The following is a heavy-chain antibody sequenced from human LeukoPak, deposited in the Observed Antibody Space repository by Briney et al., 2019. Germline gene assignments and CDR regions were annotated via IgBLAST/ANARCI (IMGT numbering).Heavy chain of an antibody. J-gene: IGHJ6*02. CDR3: ARDLKIDYYDSSGVYYYYYYGMDV. V-gene: IGHV3-74*01. Sequence: SGGSLRLSGAASGFTFSSYWMHWVRQAPGKGLVWVSRISSDGSSTSYADSVKGRFTISRDNAKNTLYLQMNSLRAEDTAVYYCARDLKIDYYDSSGVYYYYYYGMDVWGQGTTVTVSS. CDR1: GFTFSSYW. CDR2: ISSDGSST. D-gene: IGHD3-22*01.